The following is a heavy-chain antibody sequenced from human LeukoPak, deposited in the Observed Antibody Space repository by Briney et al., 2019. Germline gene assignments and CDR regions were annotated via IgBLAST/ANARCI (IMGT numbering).Heavy chain of an antibody. J-gene: IGHJ6*04. V-gene: IGHV3-23*05. CDR1: GFIFSDSV. D-gene: IGHD6-19*01. Sequence: PGGSLRLSCAASGFIFSDSVMSWVRQAPGKGLEWVAAISSTGYTDNADSLKGRSSISRDNSKDTLYLQMNSLRVDDTAVYYCARRTAGAKDLWGKGTTVTVSA. CDR2: ISSTGYT. CDR3: ARRTAGAKDL.